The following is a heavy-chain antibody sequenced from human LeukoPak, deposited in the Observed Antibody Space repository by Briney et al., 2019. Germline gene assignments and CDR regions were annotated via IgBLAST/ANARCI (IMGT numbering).Heavy chain of an antibody. V-gene: IGHV3-30-3*01. Sequence: GGSLRLSCAASGFTFNDYALYWVRQAPGKGLEWVTLISYDGYDKSYADSVRGRFTISRDNSRNTLYLQMDSLRSEDTAVYYCAREVRGVTAFDYWGQGTLVTVSS. J-gene: IGHJ4*02. CDR3: AREVRGVTAFDY. CDR1: GFTFNDYA. CDR2: ISYDGYDK. D-gene: IGHD3-10*01.